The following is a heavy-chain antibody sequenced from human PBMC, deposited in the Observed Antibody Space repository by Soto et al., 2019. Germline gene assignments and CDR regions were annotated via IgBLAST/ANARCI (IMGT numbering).Heavy chain of an antibody. CDR1: GDSVSSNSAA. V-gene: IGHV6-1*01. D-gene: IGHD2-2*01. CDR2: TYNRSKWYN. CDR3: ARDQPYCSSTSCYGNYYGMDV. Sequence: PSQTLSLTCAISGDSVSSNSAAWNWIRQSPSRDHKWLGRTYNRSKWYNDYAVSLKSRITINPDTSKNQFSLQLNSVPPEDTAVYYCARDQPYCSSTSCYGNYYGMDVWGQGTTVTVSS. J-gene: IGHJ6*02.